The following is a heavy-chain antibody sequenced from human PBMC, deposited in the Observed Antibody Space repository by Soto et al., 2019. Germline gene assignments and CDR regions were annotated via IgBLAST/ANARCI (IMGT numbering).Heavy chain of an antibody. CDR3: ARDRAPVTIFGVVIPHTFDI. CDR2: ISAYNGNT. V-gene: IGHV1-18*01. J-gene: IGHJ3*02. Sequence: ASVKVSCKASGYTFTSYGINWVRQAPGQGLEWMGWISAYNGNTNYAQNLQGRLTVTTDTSTITAYMELRSLRSDDTAVYYCARDRAPVTIFGVVIPHTFDIWGQGTMVTVSS. CDR1: GYTFTSYG. D-gene: IGHD3-3*01.